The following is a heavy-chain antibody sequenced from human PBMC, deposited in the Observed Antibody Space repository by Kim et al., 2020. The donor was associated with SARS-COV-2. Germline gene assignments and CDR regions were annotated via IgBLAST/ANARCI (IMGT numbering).Heavy chain of an antibody. D-gene: IGHD3-10*01. Sequence: KGRFTSSRDNAKNTLYLQMNSLRAEDTAVYYCARDGYYYGSGTYYNIFGDWGQGTLVTVSS. J-gene: IGHJ4*02. CDR3: ARDGYYYGSGTYYNIFGD. V-gene: IGHV3-74*01.